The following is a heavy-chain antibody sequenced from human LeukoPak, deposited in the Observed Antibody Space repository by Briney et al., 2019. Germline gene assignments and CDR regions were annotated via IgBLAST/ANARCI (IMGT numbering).Heavy chain of an antibody. V-gene: IGHV4-39*01. CDR1: GGSISSSSYY. CDR2: IYYSGST. Sequence: ETLSLTCTVSGGSISSSSYYWGWIRQPPGKGLEWIGSIYYSGSTYYNPSLKSRVTISVDTSKNQFSLKLSSVTAADTAVYXXXRHAADRYSSSWYYHFDYWGQGTLVTVSS. J-gene: IGHJ4*02. CDR3: XRHAADRYSSSWYYHFDY. D-gene: IGHD6-13*01.